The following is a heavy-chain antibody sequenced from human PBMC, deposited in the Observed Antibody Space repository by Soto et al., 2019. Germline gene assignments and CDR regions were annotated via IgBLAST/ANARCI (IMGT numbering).Heavy chain of an antibody. V-gene: IGHV3-30-3*01. J-gene: IGHJ4*02. Sequence: GGSLRLSCTASGFTFSSCAMHWVRQAPGKGLEWVAVISYDGGDKYYADSVKGRFTISRDNSKNTLFLQMNSLRPEDTAVYYCARDHCRGGTCAFTYWGQGT. CDR3: ARDHCRGGTCAFTY. D-gene: IGHD2-15*01. CDR2: ISYDGGDK. CDR1: GFTFSSCA.